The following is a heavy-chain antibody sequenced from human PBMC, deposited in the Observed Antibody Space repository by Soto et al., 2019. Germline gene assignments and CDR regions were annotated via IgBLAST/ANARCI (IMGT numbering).Heavy chain of an antibody. D-gene: IGHD4-17*01. CDR1: GFAFSSYA. CDR2: ISGSGITT. J-gene: IGHJ4*02. Sequence: EVHLSQSGGGLVQPGGSLRLSCAASGFAFSSYAMTWVRQAPGKGLEWVSAISGSGITTYYADSVKGRFTISRDNSKNTVYLQMYSLRAEDTAVYYCAKKMVDGDYGGSDYWGQGSLVTVS. V-gene: IGHV3-23*01. CDR3: AKKMVDGDYGGSDY.